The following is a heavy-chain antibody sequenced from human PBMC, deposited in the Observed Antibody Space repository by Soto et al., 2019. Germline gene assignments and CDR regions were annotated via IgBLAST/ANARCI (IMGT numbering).Heavy chain of an antibody. CDR1: GFSFTTYV. Sequence: QVQLVESGGGVVQPGRSLRLSCAASGFSFTTYVMHWVRQAPGKGLEWVAVISHDGSYKYYGDAVNGRFTISRNTSKNAVYLEMNSLRPEDTAVYYCAKGLLAIVGTTLPRDAFNIWGQGTMVTVSS. D-gene: IGHD1-26*01. CDR2: ISHDGSYK. J-gene: IGHJ3*02. V-gene: IGHV3-30*18. CDR3: AKGLLAIVGTTLPRDAFNI.